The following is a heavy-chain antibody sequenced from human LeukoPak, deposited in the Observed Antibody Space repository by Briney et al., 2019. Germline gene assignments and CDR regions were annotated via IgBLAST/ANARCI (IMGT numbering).Heavy chain of an antibody. D-gene: IGHD5-18*01. J-gene: IGHJ2*01. CDR3: ARAGLWLLFRSPDHWYFDL. CDR1: GGSISSYY. V-gene: IGHV4-4*07. Sequence: SETLSLTCTVSGGSISSYYWSWIRQPAGKGLEWIGRIYTSGSTNYNPSLKSRVTMSVDTSKNQFSLKLSSVTAADTAVYYCARAGLWLLFRSPDHWYFDLWGRGTLVTVSS. CDR2: IYTSGST.